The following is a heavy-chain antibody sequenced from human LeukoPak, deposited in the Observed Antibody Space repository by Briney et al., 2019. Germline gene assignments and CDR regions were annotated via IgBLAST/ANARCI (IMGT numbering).Heavy chain of an antibody. D-gene: IGHD3-3*01. CDR1: GASISSYY. Sequence: SETLSLTCTVSGASISSYYWSWIRQPPGKGLEWIGYIFYSGSTNYNPSLKSRVTISVDTSKNQFSLKLSSVTAADTAVYYCARVELRDFWSGSGDNWFDPWGQGTLVTVSS. J-gene: IGHJ5*02. V-gene: IGHV4-59*12. CDR2: IFYSGST. CDR3: ARVELRDFWSGSGDNWFDP.